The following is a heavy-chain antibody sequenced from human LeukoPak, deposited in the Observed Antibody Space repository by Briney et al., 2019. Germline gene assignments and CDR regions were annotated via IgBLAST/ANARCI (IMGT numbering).Heavy chain of an antibody. Sequence: GGSLRLSCAVSGITLSNYGMSWVRQAPGKGLEWVAGISDSGGSTKYADSVKGRFTISRDNPKNTLYLQMNSLRAEDMAVYFCAKRGVVIRVILVGFHKEAYYFESWGQGALVTVSS. V-gene: IGHV3-23*01. CDR3: AKRGVVIRVILVGFHKEAYYFES. J-gene: IGHJ4*02. D-gene: IGHD3/OR15-3a*01. CDR1: GITLSNYG. CDR2: ISDSGGST.